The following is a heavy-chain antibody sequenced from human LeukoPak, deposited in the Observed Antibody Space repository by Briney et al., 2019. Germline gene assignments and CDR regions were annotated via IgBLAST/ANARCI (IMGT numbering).Heavy chain of an antibody. V-gene: IGHV1-2*02. J-gene: IGHJ3*02. CDR3: ARDEESRRDAFDI. CDR2: INPNSGGT. CDR1: GYTFTGYY. Sequence: EASVKVSCKASGYTFTGYYMHWVRRAPGQGLEWMGWINPNSGGTNYAQRFQGRVTMTRDTSISTAYMELSRLRSDDTAVYYCARDEESRRDAFDIWGQGTMVTVSS.